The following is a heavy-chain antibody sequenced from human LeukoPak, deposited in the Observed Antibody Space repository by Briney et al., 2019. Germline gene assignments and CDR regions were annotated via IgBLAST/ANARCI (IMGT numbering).Heavy chain of an antibody. V-gene: IGHV4-59*01. CDR1: GGSISSYY. Sequence: PSETLSLTCNVSGGSISSYYWSWIRQPPGKGLEWIGYMYYSGITNYNPSLKGRVTISVDTSKNQFSLKLSSVAAADTAVYYCARVQRLGECMDVWGQGTTVTVSS. CDR3: ARVQRLGECMDV. D-gene: IGHD3-10*01. CDR2: MYYSGIT. J-gene: IGHJ6*02.